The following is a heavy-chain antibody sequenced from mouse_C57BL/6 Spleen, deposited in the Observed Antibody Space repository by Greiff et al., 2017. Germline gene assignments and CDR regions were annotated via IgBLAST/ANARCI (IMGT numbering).Heavy chain of an antibody. J-gene: IGHJ3*01. V-gene: IGHV10-3*01. CDR1: GFTFNTYA. D-gene: IGHD3-2*02. CDR2: IRRKSSNYAT. CDR3: VGVGDSSGYEFAY. Sequence: EVQLMESGGGLVQPKGSLKLSCAASGFTFNTYAMHWVRQAPGKGLEWVARIRRKSSNYATYYADSVKDRFTISRDDSQSILYLQMNNLKAEDTAMYCCVGVGDSSGYEFAYWGQGTLVTVSA.